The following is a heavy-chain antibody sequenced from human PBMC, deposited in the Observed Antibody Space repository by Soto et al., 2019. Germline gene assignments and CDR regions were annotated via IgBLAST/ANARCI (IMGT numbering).Heavy chain of an antibody. J-gene: IGHJ3*02. V-gene: IGHV5-51*01. D-gene: IGHD4-17*01. CDR1: GYSFTNYW. Sequence: PGESLKISCKRSGYSFTNYWIGWVRQMPGKGLEWMRIISPGDSDTTYSPSFQGQVTISADKSIITAYLQWSSLQASDTAIDYCARHRDYGNDAFDIWGQGTMVT. CDR3: ARHRDYGNDAFDI. CDR2: ISPGDSDT.